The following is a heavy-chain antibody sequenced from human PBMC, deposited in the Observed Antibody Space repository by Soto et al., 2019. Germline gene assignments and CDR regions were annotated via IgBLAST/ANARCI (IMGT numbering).Heavy chain of an antibody. Sequence: QAQLQQWGTGLLKPSETLSLTCAVYGGSLSGNYWGWIRQPPGKGLEWIGETHHSGSTAYNPSLQSRVTISVDTSRNQFSLKLNSVTAGDTAVYYCARATAAIHLNYWSQGTLVTVSS. CDR1: GGSLSGNY. CDR3: ARATAAIHLNY. J-gene: IGHJ4*02. V-gene: IGHV4-34*01. CDR2: THHSGST. D-gene: IGHD2-21*02.